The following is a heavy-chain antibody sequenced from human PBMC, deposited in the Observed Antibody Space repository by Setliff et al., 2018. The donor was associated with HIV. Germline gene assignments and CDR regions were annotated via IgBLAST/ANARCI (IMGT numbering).Heavy chain of an antibody. Sequence: ASVKVSCKASGYTFTGYYMHWVRQAPGQGLEWMGWINPNSGGTNYAQKFQGWVTMTRDTSISTAYMELSRLRSDDTAVYYCARPTYYYDSSGYSDWGQGTLVTVSS. J-gene: IGHJ4*02. CDR2: INPNSGGT. V-gene: IGHV1-2*04. CDR3: ARPTYYYDSSGYSD. D-gene: IGHD3-22*01. CDR1: GYTFTGYY.